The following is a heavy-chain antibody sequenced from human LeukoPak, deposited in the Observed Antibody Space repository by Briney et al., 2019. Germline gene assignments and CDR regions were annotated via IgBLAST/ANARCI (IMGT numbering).Heavy chain of an antibody. Sequence: GGSLRLSCVGSGFNFSNYYMSWIPQAPGKGLEEISYINPNAVNIYYVDSVKGRFTISRDNAKNSLVLQMNSLRCDDTAVHYWEGFDYTDDHCGQGTLVTVSS. CDR3: EGFDYTDDH. V-gene: IGHV3-11*01. D-gene: IGHD3-16*01. CDR2: INPNAVNI. CDR1: GFNFSNYY. J-gene: IGHJ4*02.